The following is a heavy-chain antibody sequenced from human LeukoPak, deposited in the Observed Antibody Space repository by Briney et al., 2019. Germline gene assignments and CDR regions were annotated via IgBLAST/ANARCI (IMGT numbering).Heavy chain of an antibody. J-gene: IGHJ1*01. CDR2: IYPGGSDT. CDR3: ARSDRALSPFQH. V-gene: IGHV5-51*01. CDR1: GYSFTSYW. Sequence: GESLKISCKGSGYSFTSYWIGWVRQTPGKGLEWMGIIYPGGSDTRYSPSFQGQVTISADKSISTAYLQWSSLKASDPAMYYCARSDRALSPFQHWGQGTLVTVSS. D-gene: IGHD1-26*01.